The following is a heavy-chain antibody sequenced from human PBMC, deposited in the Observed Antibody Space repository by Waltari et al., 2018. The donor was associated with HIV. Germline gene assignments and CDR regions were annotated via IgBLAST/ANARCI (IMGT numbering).Heavy chain of an antibody. CDR1: GYNLPAYY. CDR2: INPNSGGT. Sequence: VQLVQSGAEVKKRGASVKVSCKASGYNLPAYYKHWVRQAPGQGLEWMGRINPNSGGTNYAQKFQGRVTMTRDTSISTAYMELSRLRSDDTAVYYCARRGSSGSYWFDPWGQGTLVTVSS. CDR3: ARRGSSGSYWFDP. J-gene: IGHJ5*02. V-gene: IGHV1-2*06. D-gene: IGHD1-26*01.